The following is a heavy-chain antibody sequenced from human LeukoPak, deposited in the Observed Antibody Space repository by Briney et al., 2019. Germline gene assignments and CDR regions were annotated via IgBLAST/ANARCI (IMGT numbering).Heavy chain of an antibody. CDR1: GFTFSSNS. CDR2: ISSGSTI. CDR3: AELGITMIGGV. V-gene: IGHV3-48*04. Sequence: PGGSLRLSCAASGFTFSSNSMNWVRQAPGKGLEWVSYISSGSTIYYADSVKGRFTISRDNAKNSLYLQMNSLRAEDTAVYYCAELGITMIGGVWGKGTTVTISS. J-gene: IGHJ6*04. D-gene: IGHD3-10*02.